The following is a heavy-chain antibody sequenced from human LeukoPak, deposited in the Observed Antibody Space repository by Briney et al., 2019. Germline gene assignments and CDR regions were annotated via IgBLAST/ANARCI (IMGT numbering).Heavy chain of an antibody. J-gene: IGHJ5*02. CDR1: GYTFTSYD. Sequence: ASVTVSCKASGYTFTSYDINWVRQATGQGLEWMGWMNPNSGNTGYAQKFQGRVTMTRNTSISTAYMELSSLRSEDTAVYYCARARYYDFWSGYFLRTWFDPWGQGTLVTVSS. V-gene: IGHV1-8*01. CDR2: MNPNSGNT. D-gene: IGHD3-3*01. CDR3: ARARYYDFWSGYFLRTWFDP.